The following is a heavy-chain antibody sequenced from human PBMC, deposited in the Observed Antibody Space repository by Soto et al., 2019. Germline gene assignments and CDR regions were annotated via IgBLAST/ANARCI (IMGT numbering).Heavy chain of an antibody. CDR1: GFTFSSYG. Sequence: QVQLVESGGGVVQPGRSLRLSCAASGFTFSSYGMHWVRQAPGKGLEWVAVISYDGSNKYYADSVKGRFTISRDNSKNTLYLQMNSLRAEDTAVYYCTYYYDSSGYLGPFDYWGQGTLVTVSS. CDR2: ISYDGSNK. J-gene: IGHJ4*02. D-gene: IGHD3-22*01. CDR3: TYYYDSSGYLGPFDY. V-gene: IGHV3-30*03.